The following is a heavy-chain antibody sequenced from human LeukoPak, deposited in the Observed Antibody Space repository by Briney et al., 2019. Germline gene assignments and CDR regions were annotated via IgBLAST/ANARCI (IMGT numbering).Heavy chain of an antibody. D-gene: IGHD4-17*01. CDR1: GYTFTSYD. CDR2: MNPNSANT. CDR3: ARGDYGDPPLNY. J-gene: IGHJ4*02. Sequence: GASVKVSCKASGYTFTSYDINWVRQATGQGLEWMGWMNPNSANTGYAQKFQGRVTMTRNTSISTAYMELSSLRSEDTAVYYCARGDYGDPPLNYWGQGTLVTVSS. V-gene: IGHV1-8*01.